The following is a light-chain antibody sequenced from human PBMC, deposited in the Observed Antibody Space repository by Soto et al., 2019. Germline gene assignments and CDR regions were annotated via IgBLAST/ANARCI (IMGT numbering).Light chain of an antibody. CDR2: DVS. J-gene: IGLJ1*01. Sequence: SVLTKPGSVSEPPGQSITISCTGTSSDVGGYNYVSWYQQHPGKAPKLMIYDVSNRPSGVSNRFSGSKSGNTASLTISGLQAEDEADYYCSSYTSSSTLVVFGTGTKVTVL. CDR3: SSYTSSSTLVV. CDR1: SSDVGGYNY. V-gene: IGLV2-14*01.